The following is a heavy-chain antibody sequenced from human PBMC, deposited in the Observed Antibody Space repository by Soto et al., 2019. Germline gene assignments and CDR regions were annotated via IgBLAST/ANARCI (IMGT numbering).Heavy chain of an antibody. J-gene: IGHJ4*02. CDR2: IIPILGIA. V-gene: IGHV1-69*04. CDR3: ARDAPPEDY. Sequence: SVKVSCKASGGTFSSYSSWVRQAPGQGLEWMGRIIPILGIANYAQKFQGRVTITADKSTSTAYMELSSLRSDDTAVYYCARDAPPEDYWGQGTLVTVS. CDR1: GGTFSSY.